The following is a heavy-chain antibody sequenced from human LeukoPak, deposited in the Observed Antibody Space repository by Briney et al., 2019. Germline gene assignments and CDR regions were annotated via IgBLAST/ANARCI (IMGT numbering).Heavy chain of an antibody. J-gene: IGHJ4*02. CDR1: GFTFSDYY. Sequence: GGSLRLSCAASGFTFSDYYMTWIRQAPGKGLEWVSYISSSGSTTHYADSVKGRFTISRDNAKNSLYVQMNNLRAEDTAVYYCARVGSYYDSSGYYPHYFDYWGQGTLVTVSS. D-gene: IGHD3-22*01. CDR3: ARVGSYYDSSGYYPHYFDY. CDR2: ISSSGSTT. V-gene: IGHV3-11*01.